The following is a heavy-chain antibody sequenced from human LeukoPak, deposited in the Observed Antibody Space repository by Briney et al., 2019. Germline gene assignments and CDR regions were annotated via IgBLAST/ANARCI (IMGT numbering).Heavy chain of an antibody. CDR3: ASPSLQDCSSISCSGASYLDL. CDR1: AYTFTAFY. Sequence: ASGKVSCKASAYTFTAFYMHWVRQAPGQGLEWLGWINLKRRMTDSEQKFQGRVTMTRDTSISAASLDLSGLTYDDTAVYFCASPSLQDCSSISCSGASYLDLWGQGTVVT. J-gene: IGHJ4*02. D-gene: IGHD2-2*01. CDR2: INLKRRMT. V-gene: IGHV1-2*02.